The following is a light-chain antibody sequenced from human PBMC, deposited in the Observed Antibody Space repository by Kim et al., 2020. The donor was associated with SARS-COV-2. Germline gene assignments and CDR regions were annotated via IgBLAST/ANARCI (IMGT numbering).Light chain of an antibody. CDR3: QQYDNWPPLT. V-gene: IGKV3-15*01. CDR1: QSVSSN. J-gene: IGKJ4*02. Sequence: SPGESATLSCRAGQSVSSNLAWYQQRPGQAPRLLIYGASTRATGIPARFSGSGSGTEFTLTISSLQSEDFAIYYCQQYDNWPPLTFGGGTKVDIK. CDR2: GAS.